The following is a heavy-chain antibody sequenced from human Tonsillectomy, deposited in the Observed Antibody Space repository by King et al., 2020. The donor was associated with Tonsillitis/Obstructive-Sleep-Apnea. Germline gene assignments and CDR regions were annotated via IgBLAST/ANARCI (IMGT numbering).Heavy chain of an antibody. CDR3: TRLATGHSYGNGGLYYYYYMDV. CDR2: IRSKANSYAT. Sequence: VQLVESGGGLVQPGGSLKLSCAASGFTFSGSAMHWVRQASGKGLEWVGRIRSKANSYATAYAASVKGRFTISRDDSKNTAYLQMNSLKTEDTAVYYCTRLATGHSYGNGGLYYYYYMDVWGKGTTVPVSS. V-gene: IGHV3-73*01. J-gene: IGHJ6*03. CDR1: GFTFSGSA. D-gene: IGHD5-18*01.